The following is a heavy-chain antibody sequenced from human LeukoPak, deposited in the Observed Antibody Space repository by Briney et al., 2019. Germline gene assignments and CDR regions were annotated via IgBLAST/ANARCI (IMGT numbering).Heavy chain of an antibody. CDR2: LSGRSDSI. D-gene: IGHD5-12*01. J-gene: IGHJ5*02. V-gene: IGHV3-48*01. CDR1: GFTFTIYG. Sequence: PGGSLRLSCAASGFTFTIYGMNWLRQAPGKGLEWVSYLSGRSDSIYYADSVKGRFTISRDNAKNSLYLQMNSLRADDTAVYYCASGAEGYVFDPWGQGTLVTVSS. CDR3: ASGAEGYVFDP.